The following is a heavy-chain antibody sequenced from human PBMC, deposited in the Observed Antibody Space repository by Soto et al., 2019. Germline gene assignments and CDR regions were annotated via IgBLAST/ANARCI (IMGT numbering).Heavy chain of an antibody. CDR1: GYTFTSYG. J-gene: IGHJ5*02. D-gene: IGHD3-3*01. Sequence: QVPLVQSGAEVKKPGASVKVSCKASGYTFTSYGISWVRQAPGQGLEWMGWISAYNGNTNYAQKLQGRVTMTTDTSTSTAYMELRSLRSDDTAVYYCAREPHYDFWSGYPNWFDPWGQGTLVTVSS. CDR2: ISAYNGNT. CDR3: AREPHYDFWSGYPNWFDP. V-gene: IGHV1-18*01.